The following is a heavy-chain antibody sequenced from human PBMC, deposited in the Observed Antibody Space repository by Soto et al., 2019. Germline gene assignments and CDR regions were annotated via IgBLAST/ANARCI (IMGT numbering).Heavy chain of an antibody. D-gene: IGHD3-22*01. CDR2: IYPGDSDT. V-gene: IGHV5-51*01. J-gene: IGHJ3*02. CDR3: ARVMVDYDSSGYYYVRGAFEI. CDR1: GYSFTSYW. Sequence: PGESLKISCKGSGYSFTSYWIGWVRQMPGKGLEWMGIIYPGDSDTRYSPSFQGQVTISADKSISTAYLQWSSLKASDTAMYYCARVMVDYDSSGYYYVRGAFEIRGQGTMVTVSS.